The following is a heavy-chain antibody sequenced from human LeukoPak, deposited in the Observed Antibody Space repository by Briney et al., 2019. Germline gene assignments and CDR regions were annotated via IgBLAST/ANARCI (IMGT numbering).Heavy chain of an antibody. Sequence: PSETLSLTCAVYGGSFSGYYWSWIRQPPGKGREWIGEINHSGSTNYNPSLKSRVTISVDTSKNQFSLKLSSVTAADTAVYYCASCSGGSCYSKSFDYWGQGTLVTVSS. CDR3: ASCSGGSCYSKSFDY. V-gene: IGHV4-34*01. CDR1: GGSFSGYY. D-gene: IGHD2-15*01. J-gene: IGHJ4*02. CDR2: INHSGST.